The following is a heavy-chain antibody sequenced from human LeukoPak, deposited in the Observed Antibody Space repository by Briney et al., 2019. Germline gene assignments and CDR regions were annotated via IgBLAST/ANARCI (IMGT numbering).Heavy chain of an antibody. CDR3: ARGGRVAGATRYYYMDV. CDR1: GGSISSYY. CDR2: IYYSGST. Sequence: SETLSLTRTVSGGSISSYYWSWIRQPPGKGLEWIGYIYYSGSTNYNPSLKSRVTISVDTSKNQFSLKLSSVTAADTAVYYCARGGRVAGATRYYYMDVWGKGTTVTVSS. V-gene: IGHV4-59*01. J-gene: IGHJ6*03. D-gene: IGHD1-26*01.